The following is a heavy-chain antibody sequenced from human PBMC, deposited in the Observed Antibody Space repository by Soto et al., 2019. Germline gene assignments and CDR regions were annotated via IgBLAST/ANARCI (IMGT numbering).Heavy chain of an antibody. CDR1: GFIFSEST. J-gene: IGHJ4*02. CDR2: VSTSGRST. Sequence: GGSLRLSCSASGFIFSESTIYWVRQVPGKGLEAISAVSTSGRSTYYADSVKDRFTISRDNSKNTLFLQMGSLRPEDTAIYYCVKQARGLDGVAFDYWGQGTQVTVSS. D-gene: IGHD2-15*01. V-gene: IGHV3-64D*06. CDR3: VKQARGLDGVAFDY.